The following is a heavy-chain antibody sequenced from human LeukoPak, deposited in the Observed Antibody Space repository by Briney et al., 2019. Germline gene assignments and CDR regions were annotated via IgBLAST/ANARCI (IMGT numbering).Heavy chain of an antibody. CDR3: ARDTLNYFDY. Sequence: GGSLRLSCAASGFTFSSYEMNWVCQAPGKGLEWVSYISSSGSTIYYADSVKGRFTISRDNAKNSLYLQMNSLRAEDTAVYYCARDTLNYFDYWGQGTLVTVSS. CDR1: GFTFSSYE. J-gene: IGHJ4*02. CDR2: ISSSGSTI. V-gene: IGHV3-48*03.